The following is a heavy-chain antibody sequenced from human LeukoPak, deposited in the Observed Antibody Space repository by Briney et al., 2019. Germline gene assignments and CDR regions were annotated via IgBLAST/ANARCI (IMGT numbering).Heavy chain of an antibody. D-gene: IGHD5-12*01. CDR3: ARGRVVRGNSGYDFDY. CDR2: VWFDVSDK. J-gene: IGHJ4*02. CDR1: GFTFSSCG. Sequence: PGGSLRLSCAASGFTFSSCGMHWVRQAPGKGLEWVAVVWFDVSDKYYANSVRGRFTISRDNSKNTVYLEMNSLRAEDTAVYYCARGRVVRGNSGYDFDYWGQGTLVTVS. V-gene: IGHV3-33*01.